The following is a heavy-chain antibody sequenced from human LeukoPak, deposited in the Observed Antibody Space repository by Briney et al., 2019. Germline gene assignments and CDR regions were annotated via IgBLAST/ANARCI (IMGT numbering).Heavy chain of an antibody. J-gene: IGHJ5*02. CDR3: ARGSYGSGNYYKGDWFDA. CDR2: IKQDGSEK. D-gene: IGHD3-10*01. Sequence: PGGSLRLSCEASGFTFTTYSMTWVRQAPGKGLEWVANIKQDGSEKYYVDSVKGRFTISRDNAKNSLSLQMNSLRAEDTAVYFCARGSYGSGNYYKGDWFDAWGQGTLVTVSS. CDR1: GFTFTTYS. V-gene: IGHV3-7*01.